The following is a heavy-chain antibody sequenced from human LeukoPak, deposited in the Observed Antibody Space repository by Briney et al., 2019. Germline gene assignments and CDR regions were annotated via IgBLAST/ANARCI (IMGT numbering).Heavy chain of an antibody. D-gene: IGHD6-19*01. V-gene: IGHV4-34*01. CDR3: ARGELRIALAVHYYGMDV. Sequence: SETLSLTCAVYGGSFSGYYWSWIRQPPGKGLEWIGDINHSGSTNYNPSLKSRVTISVDTSKNQFSLKLSSVTAADTAVYYCARGELRIALAVHYYGMDVWGKGTMVTVSS. J-gene: IGHJ6*04. CDR2: INHSGST. CDR1: GGSFSGYY.